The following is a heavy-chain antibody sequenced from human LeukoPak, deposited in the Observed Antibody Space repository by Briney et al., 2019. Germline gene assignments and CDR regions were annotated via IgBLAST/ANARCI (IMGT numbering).Heavy chain of an antibody. J-gene: IGHJ3*02. CDR2: IYYSGST. Sequence: SETLSLTCTVSGGSISSYYWSWIRQPPGKGLEWIGYIYYSGSTNYNPSLKSRVTISVDTSRNQFSLKLSSVTAADTAVYYCARARAREMATISSAFDIWGQGTMVTVSS. D-gene: IGHD5-24*01. CDR1: GGSISSYY. V-gene: IGHV4-59*01. CDR3: ARARAREMATISSAFDI.